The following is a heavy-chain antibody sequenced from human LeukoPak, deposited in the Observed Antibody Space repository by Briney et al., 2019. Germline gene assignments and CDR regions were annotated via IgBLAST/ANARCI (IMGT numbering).Heavy chain of an antibody. CDR1: GFTFSSSD. J-gene: IGHJ4*02. Sequence: PGGSLRLSCEASGFTFSSSDMSWVRQVPGKGLEWVSVIYSGGETHYADSVKGRFTISKENSKNTLHLQMNRLRAEETAVYYCAREGEAHHGDYIEYWGQGTLVTVSS. CDR3: AREGEAHHGDYIEY. D-gene: IGHD4-17*01. CDR2: IYSGGET. V-gene: IGHV3-66*01.